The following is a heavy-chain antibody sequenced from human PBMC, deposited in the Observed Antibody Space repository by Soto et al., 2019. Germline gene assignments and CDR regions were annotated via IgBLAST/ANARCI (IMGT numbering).Heavy chain of an antibody. CDR2: IYYSGGT. CDR1: GGSVSSGSYY. CDR3: ARAPGHFDNWFDP. V-gene: IGHV4-61*01. Sequence: SETLSLTCTVSGGSVSSGSYYLSWIGQPPGKGLEWIGYIYYSGGTNYNPSLKSRVTISVDTSKNKFSLKLSSVTAADTAVYYCARAPGHFDNWFDPWGQGTLITVSS. J-gene: IGHJ5*02.